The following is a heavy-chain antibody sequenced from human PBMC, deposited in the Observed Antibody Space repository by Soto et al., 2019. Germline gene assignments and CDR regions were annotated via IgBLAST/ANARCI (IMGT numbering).Heavy chain of an antibody. CDR2: ISWSSGSI. J-gene: IGHJ3*02. CDR3: ATAIPYCSGGSCYGDAFDI. V-gene: IGHV3-9*01. D-gene: IGHD2-15*01. CDR1: GFTFDDYA. Sequence: SLRLSCAASGFTFDDYAMHWVRQAPGKGLEWVSGISWSSGSIGYADSVKGRFTISRDNAKNSLYLQMNSLRAEDTALYYCATAIPYCSGGSCYGDAFDIWGQGTMVTVSS.